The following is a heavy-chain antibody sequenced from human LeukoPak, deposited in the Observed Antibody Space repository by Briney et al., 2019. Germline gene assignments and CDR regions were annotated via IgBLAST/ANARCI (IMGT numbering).Heavy chain of an antibody. CDR3: AREVAISGITDY. V-gene: IGHV3-21*01. J-gene: IGHJ4*02. CDR2: ISSSSTYI. CDR1: GFTFRSYS. Sequence: GGSLRLSCVASGFTFRSYSMNWVRQAPGKGLEWVSSISSSSTYIFYADSVKGRFTISRDNAKNSLYLQMNSLRAEDTAVYYCAREVAISGITDYWGQGTLVTVSS. D-gene: IGHD1-7*01.